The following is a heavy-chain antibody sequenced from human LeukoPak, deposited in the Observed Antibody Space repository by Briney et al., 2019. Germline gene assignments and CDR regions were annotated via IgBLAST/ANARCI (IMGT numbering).Heavy chain of an antibody. CDR2: ISGSGGST. D-gene: IGHD3-3*01. CDR1: GFTFSSYA. V-gene: IGHV3-23*01. CDR3: AKDRLRFLEWPDAFDI. J-gene: IGHJ3*02. Sequence: GGSLRLSCAASGFTFSSYAMSWVRQAPGKGLEWVSAISGSGGSTYYADSVKGRFTISRDNSKNTLYLQMNSLRAEDTAVYYCAKDRLRFLEWPDAFDIWGQGTMVTVSS.